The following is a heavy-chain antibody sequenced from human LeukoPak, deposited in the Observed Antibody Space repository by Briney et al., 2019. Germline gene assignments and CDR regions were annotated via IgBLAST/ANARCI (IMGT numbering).Heavy chain of an antibody. V-gene: IGHV4-39*01. J-gene: IGHJ4*02. CDR2: IYYSGST. CDR3: ARGPRKWGGWSLYY. CDR1: GGSISSSSYY. D-gene: IGHD6-19*01. Sequence: SETLSLTCTVSGGSISSSSYYWGWIRQPPGKGLEWIGSIYYSGSTYYNPSLKSRVTISVDTSKNQFSLKLSSVTAADTAVYYCARGPRKWGGWSLYYWGQGTLVTVSS.